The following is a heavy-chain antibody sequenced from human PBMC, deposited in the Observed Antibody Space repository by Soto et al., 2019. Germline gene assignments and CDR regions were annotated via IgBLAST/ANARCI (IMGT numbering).Heavy chain of an antibody. J-gene: IGHJ6*02. CDR3: ARMTAAAGQRSYYYYYGMDV. V-gene: IGHV2-70*01. CDR1: GFSLSTSGMC. CDR2: IDWDDDK. Sequence: GSGPTLVNPTQTLPLTCTFSGFSLSTSGMCVSWIRQPPGKALEWLALIDWDDDKYYSTSLKTRLTISKDTSKNQVVLTMTNMDPVDTATYYCARMTAAAGQRSYYYYYGMDVWGQGTTVTVSS. D-gene: IGHD6-13*01.